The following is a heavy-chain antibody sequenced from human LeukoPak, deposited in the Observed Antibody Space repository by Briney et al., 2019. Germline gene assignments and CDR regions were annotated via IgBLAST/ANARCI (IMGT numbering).Heavy chain of an antibody. Sequence: SETLSLTCAVYGGSFSGYYWSWIRQPPGKGLEWIGEINHSGSTNYNPSLKSRVTISVDTSKNQFSLKLSSVTAADTAAYYCARKKSIVGAAVDRFDYWGQGTLVTVSS. J-gene: IGHJ4*02. CDR1: GGSFSGYY. D-gene: IGHD1-26*01. CDR2: INHSGST. CDR3: ARKKSIVGAAVDRFDY. V-gene: IGHV4-34*01.